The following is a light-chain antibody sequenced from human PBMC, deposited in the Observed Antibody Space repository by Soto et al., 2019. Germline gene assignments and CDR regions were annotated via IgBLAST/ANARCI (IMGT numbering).Light chain of an antibody. V-gene: IGKV3-20*01. CDR2: GSS. CDR3: QQYATSPP. J-gene: IGKJ1*01. CDR1: QSVETNF. Sequence: EIVLTQSPGTLSLSPGERATLSCRTTQSVETNFLAWYQQRPGQAPRLLMYGSSFRATGIPDRFSCSASGTDFTLTITRLEPEDFAAYYCQQYATSPPFAQGTKVDIK.